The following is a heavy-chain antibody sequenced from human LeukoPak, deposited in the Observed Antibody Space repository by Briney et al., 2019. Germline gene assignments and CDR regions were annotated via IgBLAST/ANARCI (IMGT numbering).Heavy chain of an antibody. CDR1: GFTFDDYA. CDR2: ISWNSGSI. J-gene: IGHJ4*02. V-gene: IGHV3-9*01. CDR3: AKDLSRAGYYDSSNILGYFDY. Sequence: GRSLRLSCAASGFTFDDYAMHWVRQAPGKGLEWVSGISWNSGSIGYADSEEGRFTISRDNAKNSLYLQMNSLRAEDTALYYCAKDLSRAGYYDSSNILGYFDYWGQGTLVTVSS. D-gene: IGHD3-22*01.